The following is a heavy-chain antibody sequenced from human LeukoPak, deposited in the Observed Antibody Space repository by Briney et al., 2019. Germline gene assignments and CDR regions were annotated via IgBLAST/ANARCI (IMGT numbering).Heavy chain of an antibody. Sequence: PGGSLRLSCAASGFTFSNFNMNWVRQAPGKGLEWVAVISSDGTNKDYADSVKGRFSISRGNSKNTLYLQMNRLRADDTAVYYCARDRSQEFDPWGQGTLVTVSS. J-gene: IGHJ5*02. CDR1: GFTFSNFN. CDR3: ARDRSQEFDP. V-gene: IGHV3-30*03. CDR2: ISSDGTNK. D-gene: IGHD3-10*01.